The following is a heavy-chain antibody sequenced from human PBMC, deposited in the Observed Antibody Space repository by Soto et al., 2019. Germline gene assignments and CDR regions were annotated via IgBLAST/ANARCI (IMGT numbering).Heavy chain of an antibody. J-gene: IGHJ4*02. Sequence: EVQLXXSGGGLVQPXXXLXLSCTASGFSFKDYWMTWVRQAPEKGLEWVANIKQDXSEKYYADSVKGRFTXXXXXAEXXXXXXXXXLGXEDTXVXXXARETSAGSFWGQGXLXXVSS. CDR2: IKQDXSEK. D-gene: IGHD2-15*01. V-gene: IGHV3-7*01. CDR1: GFSFKDYW. CDR3: ARETSAGSF.